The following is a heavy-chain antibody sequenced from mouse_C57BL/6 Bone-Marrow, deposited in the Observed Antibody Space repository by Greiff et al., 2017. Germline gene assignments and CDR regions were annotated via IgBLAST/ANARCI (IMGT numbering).Heavy chain of an antibody. D-gene: IGHD2-1*01. V-gene: IGHV1-50*01. Sequence: VQLQQPGAELVKPGASVKLSCKASGYTFTSYWMQWVKQRPGPGLEWIGEIDPSDSYTNYNQKFKGKATLTVDTSSSTAYMQLSSLTSEDSAVYYCARKIYYGNYVFYAMDYWGQGTSVTVSS. CDR1: GYTFTSYW. J-gene: IGHJ4*01. CDR3: ARKIYYGNYVFYAMDY. CDR2: IDPSDSYT.